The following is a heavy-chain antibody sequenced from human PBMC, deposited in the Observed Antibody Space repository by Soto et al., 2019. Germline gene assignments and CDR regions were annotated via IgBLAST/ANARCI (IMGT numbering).Heavy chain of an antibody. V-gene: IGHV3-21*01. CDR2: ISSSSSYI. Sequence: GGSLRLSCAASGFTFSSYSMNWVRQAPGKGLEWVSSISSSSSYIYYADSVKGRFTISRDNAKNSLYLQMNSLRAEDKAVYYCARQSYAYCSGGSCYPADFDYWGQGTLVTVSS. CDR1: GFTFSSYS. CDR3: ARQSYAYCSGGSCYPADFDY. D-gene: IGHD2-15*01. J-gene: IGHJ4*02.